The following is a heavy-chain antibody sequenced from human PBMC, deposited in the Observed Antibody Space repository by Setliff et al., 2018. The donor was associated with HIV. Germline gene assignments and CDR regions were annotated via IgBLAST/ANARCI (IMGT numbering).Heavy chain of an antibody. V-gene: IGHV4-34*01. Sequence: SETLSLTCAVYAGSFSDYYWSWIRQPPGKGLEWIGEINHSGSTKYNQSRRSRLTISVDTSKNQFSLKLSSVTVADTAVYYCATSGYSSSSGGDWFDPWGQGTVVTVSS. D-gene: IGHD6-6*01. CDR2: INHSGST. CDR3: ATSGYSSSSGGDWFDP. CDR1: AGSFSDYY. J-gene: IGHJ5*02.